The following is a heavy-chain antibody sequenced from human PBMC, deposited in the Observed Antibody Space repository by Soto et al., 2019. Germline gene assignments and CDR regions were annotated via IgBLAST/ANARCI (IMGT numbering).Heavy chain of an antibody. CDR3: ARVTGDYDFDY. D-gene: IGHD4-17*01. J-gene: IGHJ4*02. V-gene: IGHV4-59*08. Sequence: ETLSLTCTVPGGSIRSYYWSWIRQPPGKGLEYIGYIYYSGSTNYNPSLNSRVTISVDTSNNQFSLNLSSVTAADTAVYFCARVTGDYDFDYWGQGTLVTVSS. CDR2: IYYSGST. CDR1: GGSIRSYY.